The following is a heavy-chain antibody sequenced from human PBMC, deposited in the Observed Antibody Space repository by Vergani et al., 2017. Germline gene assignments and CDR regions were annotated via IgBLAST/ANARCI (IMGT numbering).Heavy chain of an antibody. D-gene: IGHD3-16*02. V-gene: IGHV4-39*07. CDR1: GGSITSSSYY. Sequence: QLHLQESGPGLVKPSETLSLTCTVSGGSITSSSYYWGWIRQPPGKGLEWIGNIYHSGGAYYNPSLKGRVTISVATSKNQFSLWVNSVTAADTAVYFCARASLRALVGYYYYMDVWGKGKTVVVSS. J-gene: IGHJ6*03. CDR3: ARASLRALVGYYYYMDV. CDR2: IYHSGGA.